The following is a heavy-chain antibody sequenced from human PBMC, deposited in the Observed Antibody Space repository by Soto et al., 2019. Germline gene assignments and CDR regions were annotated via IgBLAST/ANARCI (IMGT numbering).Heavy chain of an antibody. J-gene: IGHJ6*02. CDR3: ARLGGYCSSTSCYGYYGMDV. D-gene: IGHD2-2*01. CDR2: FYYSGST. Sequence: SETLSLTCTVSGGPISSGPYSWGWIRQPPGKGLEWIGTFYYSGSTNYNPSLESRVTISVDTSKNQFSLKVSSVTAADTAVYYCARLGGYCSSTSCYGYYGMDVWGQGTTVTVSS. V-gene: IGHV4-39*01. CDR1: GGPISSGPYS.